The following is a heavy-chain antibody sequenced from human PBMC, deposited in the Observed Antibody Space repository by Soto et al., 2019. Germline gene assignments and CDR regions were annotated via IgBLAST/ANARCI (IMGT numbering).Heavy chain of an antibody. J-gene: IGHJ6*02. CDR3: ATLPGYYDFWSGYYTNLYYYGMDF. CDR2: IYSGGST. D-gene: IGHD3-3*01. V-gene: IGHV3-53*01. CDR1: GFTVSSTY. Sequence: GGSLRLSCAASGFTVSSTYMSWVRQAPGKGLEWVSVIYSGGSTYYADSVKGRFTISRDNAKNSLYLQMNSLRAEDTAVYYCATLPGYYDFWSGYYTNLYYYGMDFWGQGTTVTVSS.